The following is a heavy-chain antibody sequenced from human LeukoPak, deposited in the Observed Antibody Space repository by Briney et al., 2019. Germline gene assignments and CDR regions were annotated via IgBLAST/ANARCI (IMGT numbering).Heavy chain of an antibody. CDR3: ARAHIGACSSTSCYLSFDY. Sequence: PSETLSLTCTVSGGSISSYYWSWIRQPPGKGLEWIGYIYYSGSTNYNPSLKSRVTMSVDTSKNQFSLKLSSVTAADTAVYYCARAHIGACSSTSCYLSFDYWGQGTLVTVSS. V-gene: IGHV4-59*12. J-gene: IGHJ4*02. CDR2: IYYSGST. D-gene: IGHD2-2*01. CDR1: GGSISSYY.